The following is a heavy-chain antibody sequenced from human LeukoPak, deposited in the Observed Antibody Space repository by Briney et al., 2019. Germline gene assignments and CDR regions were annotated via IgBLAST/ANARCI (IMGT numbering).Heavy chain of an antibody. D-gene: IGHD3-3*01. V-gene: IGHV1-3*01. CDR1: EYSFTSYS. CDR2: INPGNGKI. Sequence: ASVTVSCKASEYSFTSYSLHWLRQAPGQRLEWMGWINPGNGKIKYSQKFQDRVTITRDTSATTAYMELNSLISEDTAVYYCAKSSGYYYFDYWGQGTLVAVSS. CDR3: AKSSGYYYFDY. J-gene: IGHJ4*02.